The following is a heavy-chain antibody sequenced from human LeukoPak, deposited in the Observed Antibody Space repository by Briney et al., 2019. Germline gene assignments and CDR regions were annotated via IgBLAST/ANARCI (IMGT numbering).Heavy chain of an antibody. J-gene: IGHJ4*02. CDR1: GGSISSYY. CDR3: ARDKCDGGSCYFDH. V-gene: IGHV4-59*01. CDR2: IYYSGST. Sequence: SETLSLTCTVSGGSISSYYWSWIRQPPGKGLEWIGYIYYSGSTNYNPSLKSRVTISVDTSKNQFSLKLSSVTAADTAVYYCARDKCDGGSCYFDHWGQGTLVTVSS. D-gene: IGHD2-15*01.